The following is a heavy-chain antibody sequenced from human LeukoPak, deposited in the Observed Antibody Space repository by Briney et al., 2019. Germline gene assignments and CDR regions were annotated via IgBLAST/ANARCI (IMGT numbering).Heavy chain of an antibody. V-gene: IGHV4-61*01. Sequence: SETLSLTCIVSGGSVSSGSYYWSWIRQPPGKGLEWIGYIYYSGSTNYNPSLKSRVTISVDTSKNQFSLKLSSVTAADTAVYYCARSTLDNWFDPWGQGTLVTVSS. D-gene: IGHD2-2*01. CDR3: ARSTLDNWFDP. CDR2: IYYSGST. CDR1: GGSVSSGSYY. J-gene: IGHJ5*02.